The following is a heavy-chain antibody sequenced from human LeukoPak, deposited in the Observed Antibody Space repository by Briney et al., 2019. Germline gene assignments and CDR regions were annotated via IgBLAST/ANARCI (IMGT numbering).Heavy chain of an antibody. CDR1: GGSISSYY. Sequence: KPSETLSLTCTVSGGSISSYYWSWIRQPPRKGLEGVGYIFYSGSTNYNPSLKSRVTMSADTSKNQFSLKLTSVTAADTAVYYCARYYDRSGYWSTPHFDYWGQGTLVTVSS. D-gene: IGHD3-22*01. CDR3: ARYYDRSGYWSTPHFDY. J-gene: IGHJ4*02. V-gene: IGHV4-59*01. CDR2: IFYSGST.